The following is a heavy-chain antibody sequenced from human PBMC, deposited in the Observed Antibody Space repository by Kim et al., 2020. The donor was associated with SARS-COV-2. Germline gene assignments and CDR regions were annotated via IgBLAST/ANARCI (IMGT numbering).Heavy chain of an antibody. J-gene: IGHJ4*02. V-gene: IGHV3-74*01. CDR2: INRDGSGT. CDR3: ASLSTGYFWDEIDY. CDR1: GFTFSSYW. D-gene: IGHD3-16*01. Sequence: GGSLRLSCVASGFTFSSYWMHWVRQAPGKGLEWVSSINRDGSGTYYADSVKGRFTISRDNARNTLYLQMNSLRAEDTAVYYCASLSTGYFWDEIDYWGQGTPVTVSS.